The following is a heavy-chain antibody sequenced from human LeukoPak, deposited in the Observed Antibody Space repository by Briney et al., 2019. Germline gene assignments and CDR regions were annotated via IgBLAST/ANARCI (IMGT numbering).Heavy chain of an antibody. D-gene: IGHD6-19*01. CDR1: GFTFSRYS. CDR2: ISTHSYYI. Sequence: GESLRLSCAASGFTFSRYSLVWVRQAPEKGLEWVSSISTHSYYIYYAGSVRGRFTISRDDSTNSPCLQMNRLRAEDTAVYFCARASRAAGNWRGQWLVREGFDYWGQGTLVTVSS. J-gene: IGHJ4*02. CDR3: ARASRAAGNWRGQWLVREGFDY. V-gene: IGHV3-21*01.